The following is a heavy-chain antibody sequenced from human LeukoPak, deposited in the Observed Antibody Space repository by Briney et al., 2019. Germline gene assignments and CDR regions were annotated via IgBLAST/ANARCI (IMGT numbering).Heavy chain of an antibody. CDR1: GGTFSSYA. CDR2: IIPILGIA. V-gene: IGHV1-69*04. D-gene: IGHD3-10*01. CDR3: ARLFRSGSYSDY. Sequence: ASVKVSCKASGGTFSSYAISWVRQAPGQGLEWMGRIIPILGIANYAQKFQGRVTITADKSTSTAYMELSSLRSEDTAVCYCARLFRSGSYSDYWGQGTLVTVSS. J-gene: IGHJ4*02.